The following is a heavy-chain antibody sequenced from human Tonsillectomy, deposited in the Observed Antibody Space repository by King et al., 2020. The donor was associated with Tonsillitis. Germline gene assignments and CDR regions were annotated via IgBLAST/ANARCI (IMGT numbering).Heavy chain of an antibody. CDR3: ARDTYRGSNWYYFDS. CDR2: VSSDGSNK. J-gene: IGHJ4*02. D-gene: IGHD6-13*01. V-gene: IGHV3-30*03. Sequence: QLVQSGGGVVQPGRSLTLSCAASGFTFNAYGLHWVRQAPGKGLEWVAVVSSDGSNKYYVESVKGRFTISRDNSENTLYLQMNSLRPEDTAVYYCARDTYRGSNWYYFDSWGQGTLVTVSS. CDR1: GFTFNAYG.